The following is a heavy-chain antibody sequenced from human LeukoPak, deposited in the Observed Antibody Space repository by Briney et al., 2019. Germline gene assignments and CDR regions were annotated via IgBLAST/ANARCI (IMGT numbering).Heavy chain of an antibody. CDR2: ISSSSSYI. J-gene: IGHJ3*02. D-gene: IGHD3-16*01. CDR3: ARVAQSWGLGAFDI. V-gene: IGHV3-21*01. Sequence: GGSLRLSCAASGFTFSSYSMNWVRQAPGKGLEWVSSISSSSSYIYYADSVKGRFTISRDNAKNSLYLQMNSLRAEDTAVYYCARVAQSWGLGAFDIWGQGTMVTVSS. CDR1: GFTFSSYS.